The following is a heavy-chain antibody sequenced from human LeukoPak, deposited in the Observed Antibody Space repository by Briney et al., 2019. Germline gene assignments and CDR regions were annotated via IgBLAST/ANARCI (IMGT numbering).Heavy chain of an antibody. CDR2: INPNSGGT. J-gene: IGHJ6*03. V-gene: IGHV1-2*02. CDR3: ARDRGSEYCSSTSCYHYYYYMDV. D-gene: IGHD2-2*01. Sequence: ASVKVSCKASGYTFTGYYMHWVRQAPGQGLEWMGWINPNSGGTNYAQKFQGRVTMTRDTSISTAYMELTRLRSDDTAVYYCARDRGSEYCSSTSCYHYYYYMDVWGKGTTVTVSS. CDR1: GYTFTGYY.